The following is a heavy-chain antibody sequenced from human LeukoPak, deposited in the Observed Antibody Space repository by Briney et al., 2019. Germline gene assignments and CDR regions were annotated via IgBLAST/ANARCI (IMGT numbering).Heavy chain of an antibody. J-gene: IGHJ4*02. V-gene: IGHV3-7*05. Sequence: GGSLRLSCVASGDYWMSWVRQAPGKGLEWVANIKQDGSEKYYVDSVKGRLTISRDNAKNSLYLQMNSLRAEDTAVYYCAGSSGWARYFDYWGQGTLVTVSS. CDR1: GDYW. CDR2: IKQDGSEK. CDR3: AGSSGWARYFDY. D-gene: IGHD6-19*01.